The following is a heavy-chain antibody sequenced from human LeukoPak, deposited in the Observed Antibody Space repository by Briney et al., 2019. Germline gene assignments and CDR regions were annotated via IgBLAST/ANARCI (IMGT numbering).Heavy chain of an antibody. CDR2: INPNSGGT. CDR1: GYTFTGYY. V-gene: IGHV1-2*04. CDR3: ARGNSGYDFDAFDI. Sequence: ASVKVSCRASGYTFTGYYMHWVRQAPGQGLEWMGWINPNSGGTNYAQKFQGWVTMTRDTSISTAYMELSRLRSDDTAVYCCARGNSGYDFDAFDIWGQGTMVTVSS. J-gene: IGHJ3*02. D-gene: IGHD5-12*01.